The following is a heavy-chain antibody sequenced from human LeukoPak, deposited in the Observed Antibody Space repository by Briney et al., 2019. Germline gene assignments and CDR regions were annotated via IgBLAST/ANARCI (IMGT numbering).Heavy chain of an antibody. CDR1: GFTFSDYN. Sequence: PGGSLRLSCAASGFTFSDYNMRWIRQAPGKGLEWVSSISRGGSTKYYADSVKGRFTIPRDNAKNSLFLQMNSLRAEDTAVYYCARVLRYCSGGNCYSGGLGYMDVWGKGTTVTISS. V-gene: IGHV3-11*01. D-gene: IGHD2-15*01. CDR2: ISRGGSTK. J-gene: IGHJ6*03. CDR3: ARVLRYCSGGNCYSGGLGYMDV.